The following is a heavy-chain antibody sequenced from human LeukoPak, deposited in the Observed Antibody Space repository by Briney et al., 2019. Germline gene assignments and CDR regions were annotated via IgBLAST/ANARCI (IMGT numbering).Heavy chain of an antibody. CDR2: IYYSGST. J-gene: IGHJ6*03. CDR3: ARTTEGGYSYGYFYYYYMDV. D-gene: IGHD5-18*01. V-gene: IGHV4-59*01. CDR1: GGSISSYY. Sequence: SETLSLTCTVSGGSISSYYWSWIRQPPGKGLEWIGYIYYSGSTNYKSSLKSRVTISVDTSKNQFSLKLSSVAAADTAVYYCARTTEGGYSYGYFYYYYMDVWGKGTTVTISS.